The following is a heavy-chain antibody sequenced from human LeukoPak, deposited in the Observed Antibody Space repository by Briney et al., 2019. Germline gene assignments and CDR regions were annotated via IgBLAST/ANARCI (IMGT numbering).Heavy chain of an antibody. J-gene: IGHJ3*02. CDR1: GGSISSYY. CDR2: IYYSGST. V-gene: IGHV4-59*08. D-gene: IGHD6-25*01. Sequence: SETLSLTCTVSGGSISSYYWSWIRQPPGKGPEWIGYIYYSGSTNYNPSLKSRVTISVDTSKNQFSLKLSSVTAADTAVYYCARRPASGAFDIWGQGTMVTVSS. CDR3: ARRPASGAFDI.